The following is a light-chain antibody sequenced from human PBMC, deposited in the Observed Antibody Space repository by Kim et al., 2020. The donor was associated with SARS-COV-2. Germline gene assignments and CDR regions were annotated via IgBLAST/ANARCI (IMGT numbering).Light chain of an antibody. Sequence: DIQMTQSPSFVSASVGDRVTITCRASQSIATWLAWYQQKPGKAPNLLIYDASSLQSGVPSRFSGSGSGTDFTLTISSLQPEDFATYFCLQANSFPLTVGGGTKVDIK. V-gene: IGKV1-12*01. CDR3: LQANSFPLT. CDR2: DAS. J-gene: IGKJ4*01. CDR1: QSIATW.